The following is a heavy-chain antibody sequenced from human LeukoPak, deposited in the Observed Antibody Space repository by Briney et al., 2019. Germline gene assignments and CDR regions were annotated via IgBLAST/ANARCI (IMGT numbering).Heavy chain of an antibody. Sequence: SETLSLTCSVSGRSISTSSSYWGWIRQSPGKGLEWIGSIYTSGTTHYNPSLKSRVTMSVDLSKNQFSLHLSSVTAADTAVYYCARDPFSGWYVFDYWGQGTLVTVSS. CDR3: ARDPFSGWYVFDY. J-gene: IGHJ4*02. CDR1: GRSISTSSSY. D-gene: IGHD6-19*01. V-gene: IGHV4-39*02. CDR2: IYTSGTT.